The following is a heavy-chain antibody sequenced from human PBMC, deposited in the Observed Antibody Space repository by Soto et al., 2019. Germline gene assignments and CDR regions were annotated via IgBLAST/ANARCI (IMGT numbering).Heavy chain of an antibody. Sequence: ASVKVSCKASGYTFTNFGISWVRQAPGQGLEWMGWISAYNGNTNYAQKFQGRVTMTTDTSTSTAYMEVRSLRFDDTAVYYCARRAPPMDVWGQGTTVTV. CDR3: ARRAPPMDV. CDR1: GYTFTNFG. CDR2: ISAYNGNT. V-gene: IGHV1-18*01. J-gene: IGHJ6*02.